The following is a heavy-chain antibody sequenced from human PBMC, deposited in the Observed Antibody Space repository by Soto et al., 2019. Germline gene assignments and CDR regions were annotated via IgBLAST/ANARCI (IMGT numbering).Heavy chain of an antibody. J-gene: IGHJ6*02. D-gene: IGHD2-2*01. CDR1: GGTFSSYA. CDR3: ARDGSTSSLNVYCYGMDV. V-gene: IGHV1-69*01. CDR2: IIPIFGTA. Sequence: QVQLVQSGAEVKKPGSSVKVSCKASGGTFSSYAISWVRQAPGQGLEWMGGIIPIFGTANYAQKFQGRVTITADESTSTAYMGRSSLRSEDTAVYYCARDGSTSSLNVYCYGMDVWGQGTTVTVSS.